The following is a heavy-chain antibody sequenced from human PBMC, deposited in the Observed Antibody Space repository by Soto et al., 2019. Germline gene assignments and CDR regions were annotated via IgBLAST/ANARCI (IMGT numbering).Heavy chain of an antibody. J-gene: IGHJ4*01. D-gene: IGHD1-26*01. CDR1: GFTFSSYT. Sequence: EVQLVESGGGLVKPGGSLRLSCAASGFTFSSYTMNWVRQAPGKGLEWVSSISSSSIYIYYADSVKGRFTIFRDNAKNSLYLQMNSLRAEDTAVYYCARDLGPTWDRPLDYWGHGTLVTVSS. CDR3: ARDLGPTWDRPLDY. CDR2: ISSSSIYI. V-gene: IGHV3-21*01.